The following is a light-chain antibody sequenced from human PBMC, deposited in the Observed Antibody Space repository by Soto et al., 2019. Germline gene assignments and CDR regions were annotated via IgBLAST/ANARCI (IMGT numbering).Light chain of an antibody. CDR1: SSNIGINT. Sequence: QSVLTQPPSASGTPGQRVTISCSGSSSNIGINTASWYQQLPGTAPKLLIYGNDQRPSGVPDRFSGSKSGTSASLAISGLQSEDEDDYYCAAWDDSLNGLVFGGGTKLTVL. CDR3: AAWDDSLNGLV. J-gene: IGLJ3*02. CDR2: GND. V-gene: IGLV1-44*01.